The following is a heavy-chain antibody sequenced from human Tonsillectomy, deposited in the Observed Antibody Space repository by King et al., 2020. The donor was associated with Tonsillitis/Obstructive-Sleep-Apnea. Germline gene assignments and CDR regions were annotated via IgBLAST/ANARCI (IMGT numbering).Heavy chain of an antibody. CDR3: ARWLSSSSPNWFDP. D-gene: IGHD6-6*01. CDR2: IYYSGGT. V-gene: IGHV4-61*01. Sequence: QLQESGPGLVKPSETLSLTCTVSGGSISSGSYSWNWIRQPPGMGLEWIGYIYYSGGTYYNPSLRGRVTMSVDTSKNEFSLKLSFVTAADTAVYYCARWLSSSSPNWFDPWGQGTLVTVSS. CDR1: GGSISSGSYS. J-gene: IGHJ5*02.